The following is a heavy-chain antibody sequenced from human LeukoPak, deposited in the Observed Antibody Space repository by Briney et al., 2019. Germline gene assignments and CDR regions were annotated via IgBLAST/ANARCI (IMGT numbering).Heavy chain of an antibody. J-gene: IGHJ6*03. V-gene: IGHV4-59*07. Sequence: SDTLSLPCTVSVRSISSYYWSWIRQPPGKGLEWIGYIYYSWSTNYNPPLKSRVNISVDTSKNQFSLKLSSVTAADTAVYYCARMGTDGGGYYDYYYYYYMGVWGKGTTVTVSS. CDR1: VRSISSYY. D-gene: IGHD3-3*01. CDR2: IYYSWST. CDR3: ARMGTDGGGYYDYYYYYYMGV.